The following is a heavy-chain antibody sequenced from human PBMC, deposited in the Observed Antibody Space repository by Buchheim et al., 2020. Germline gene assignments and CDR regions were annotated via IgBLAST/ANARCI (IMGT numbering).Heavy chain of an antibody. V-gene: IGHV3-30*18. D-gene: IGHD6-13*01. J-gene: IGHJ4*02. CDR1: GFTFSSYG. CDR2: ISYDGRNK. Sequence: QVQLVESGGGVVQPGRSLRLSCAASGFTFSSYGMHWVRQAPGKGLEWVAVISYDGRNKYYADSVKGRFTISRDNSKNTLYLQMNSLRAEDTAVYYCAKGPIAAAGTFRDWGQGTL. CDR3: AKGPIAAAGTFRD.